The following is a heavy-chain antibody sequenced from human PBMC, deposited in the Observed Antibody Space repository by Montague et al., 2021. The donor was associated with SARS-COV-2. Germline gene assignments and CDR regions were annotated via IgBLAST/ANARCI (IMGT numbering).Heavy chain of an antibody. D-gene: IGHD6-19*01. Sequence: SETLSLTCAVYRGSFSGVVWTWICLAPGKGLELIGVISNEEKTNYSPTLKARGGVSIYKDKYQIYLSLRSVSDTDTAVYYCARGRPVRGTFRHFEWLTSGAIDIWGQGTLVTVSS. CDR3: ARGRPVRGTFRHFEWLTSGAIDI. J-gene: IGHJ3*02. CDR2: ISNEEKT. CDR1: RGSFSGVV. V-gene: IGHV4-34*10.